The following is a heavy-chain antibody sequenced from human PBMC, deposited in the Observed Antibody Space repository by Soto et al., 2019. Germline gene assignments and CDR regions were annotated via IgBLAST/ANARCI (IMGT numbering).Heavy chain of an antibody. D-gene: IGHD4-17*01. J-gene: IGHJ4*02. CDR2: IWYDGSNK. CDR1: GFTFSSYG. Sequence: GGSLRLSCAASGFTFSSYGMHWVRQAPGKGLEWVAVIWYDGSNKYYADSVKGRFTISRDNSKNTLYLQMNSLRAEDTAVYYCAKSKVPMGYGAAFDYWGQGTLVTVSS. V-gene: IGHV3-33*06. CDR3: AKSKVPMGYGAAFDY.